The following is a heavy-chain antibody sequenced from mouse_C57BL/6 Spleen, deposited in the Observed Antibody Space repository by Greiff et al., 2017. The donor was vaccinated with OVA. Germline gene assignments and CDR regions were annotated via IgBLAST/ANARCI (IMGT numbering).Heavy chain of an antibody. Sequence: EVKLMESGPELVKPGASVKMSCKASGYTFTDYNMHWVKQSHGKSLEWIGYINPNNGGTSYNQKFKGKATLTVNKSSSTAYMELRSLTSEDSAVYYCARVLLLFRLGFDYWGQGTTLTVSS. CDR1: GYTFTDYN. J-gene: IGHJ2*01. V-gene: IGHV1-22*01. CDR3: ARVLLLFRLGFDY. D-gene: IGHD1-1*01. CDR2: INPNNGGT.